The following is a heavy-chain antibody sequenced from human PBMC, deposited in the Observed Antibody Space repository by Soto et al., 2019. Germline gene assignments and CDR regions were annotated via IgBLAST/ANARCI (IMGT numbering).Heavy chain of an antibody. J-gene: IGHJ5*02. V-gene: IGHV4-31*01. D-gene: IGHD1-1*01. CDR3: ARDRRNDRAYNWFDP. Sequence: QVQLQESGPGLVKPSQTLSLTCTVSGGSISSGGYYWSWIRQHPGKGLEWIGYIYYSGSTYYNPSLKSLVTISVDTSKNQFSLKLCSVTAADADVYYCARDRRNDRAYNWFDPWGQGTLVTVSS. CDR1: GGSISSGGYY. CDR2: IYYSGST.